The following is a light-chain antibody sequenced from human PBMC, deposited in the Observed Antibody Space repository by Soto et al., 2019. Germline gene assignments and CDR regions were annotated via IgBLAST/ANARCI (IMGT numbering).Light chain of an antibody. J-gene: IGKJ2*01. CDR2: DAS. CDR3: PQYERPPFA. CDR1: QRVSNSY. V-gene: IGKV3-20*01. Sequence: EIVLTQSPGTLSLSPGDRATLSCRASQRVSNSYLAWYQQKPGQAPRLLIYDASTRAAGVPDRVTGGGSGTDFTLTISALEPEDFALYFCPQYERPPFAFGQGTRLEI.